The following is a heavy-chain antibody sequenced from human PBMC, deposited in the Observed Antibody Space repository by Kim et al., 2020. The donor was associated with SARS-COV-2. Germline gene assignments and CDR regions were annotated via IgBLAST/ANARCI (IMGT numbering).Heavy chain of an antibody. CDR3: ARDQTTYYDFCSGYYTHGMDV. D-gene: IGHD3-3*01. Sequence: SETLSLTCTVSGGSISSGGYYWSWIRQHPGKGLEWIGYIYYSGSTYYNPSLKSRVTISVDTSKNQFSLKLSSVTAADTAVYYCARDQTTYYDFCSGYYTHGMDVWGQGTTVTVSS. CDR2: IYYSGST. CDR1: GGSISSGGYY. V-gene: IGHV4-31*03. J-gene: IGHJ6*02.